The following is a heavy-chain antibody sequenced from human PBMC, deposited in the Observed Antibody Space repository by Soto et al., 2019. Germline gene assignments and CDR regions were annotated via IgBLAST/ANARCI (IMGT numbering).Heavy chain of an antibody. CDR1: GGSISSYY. Sequence: SETLSLTCTVSGGSISSYYWSWIRQPPGKGLEWIGSGYHGGNTNYNPSHKSRVTISVDTSTNQFSLKLNSVTAADTAVYYCAGHLSGYGYLYFEYWGQGILVTVSS. J-gene: IGHJ4*02. CDR2: GYHGGNT. V-gene: IGHV4-59*05. D-gene: IGHD5-18*01. CDR3: AGHLSGYGYLYFEY.